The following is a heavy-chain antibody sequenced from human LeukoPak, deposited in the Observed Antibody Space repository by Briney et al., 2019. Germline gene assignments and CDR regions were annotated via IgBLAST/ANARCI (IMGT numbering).Heavy chain of an antibody. CDR3: ARAAGIAAATHYYYGMDV. Sequence: SETLSLTCAVYGGSFSGYYWSWIRQPPGKGLEWIGEINHSGSTNYNPSLKSRVTISVDTSKNQFSLKLSSVTAADTAVYYCARAAGIAAATHYYYGMDVWGQGTTVTVSS. V-gene: IGHV4-34*01. CDR2: INHSGST. J-gene: IGHJ6*02. D-gene: IGHD6-13*01. CDR1: GGSFSGYY.